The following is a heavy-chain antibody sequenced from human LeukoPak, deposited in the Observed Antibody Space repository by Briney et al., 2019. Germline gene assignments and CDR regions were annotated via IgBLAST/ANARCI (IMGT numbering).Heavy chain of an antibody. D-gene: IGHD1-26*01. CDR2: VHLSGAT. Sequence: PSETLSLTCAVSGGSITTTNWWSWVRQPPGKGLEWIGEVHLSGATNYNLSLESRASMSIDKSKNHLSLEVTSVPAADTAIYLFARESGAFSPFGFWGQGTLVTVSS. V-gene: IGHV4-4*02. CDR3: ARESGAFSPFGF. J-gene: IGHJ4*02. CDR1: GGSITTTNW.